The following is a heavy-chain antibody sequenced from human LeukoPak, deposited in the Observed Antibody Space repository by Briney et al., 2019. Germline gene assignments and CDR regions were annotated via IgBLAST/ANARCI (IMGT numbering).Heavy chain of an antibody. CDR2: INTNTGNP. CDR1: GYTFTSYA. J-gene: IGHJ4*02. V-gene: IGHV7-4-1*02. Sequence: GASVKVSCKASGYTFTSYAMNWVRQAPGQGLEWMGWINTNTGNPTYAQGFTGRFVFSLDTSVSTAYLQISSLKAEDTAVYYCARDIVVVPAAPNYFDYWGQGTLVTVSS. D-gene: IGHD2-2*01. CDR3: ARDIVVVPAAPNYFDY.